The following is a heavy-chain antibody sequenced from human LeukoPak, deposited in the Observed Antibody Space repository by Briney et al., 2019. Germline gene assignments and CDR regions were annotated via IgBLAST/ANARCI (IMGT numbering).Heavy chain of an antibody. V-gene: IGHV3-7*01. CDR1: GFTFSSYW. J-gene: IGHJ4*02. D-gene: IGHD3-3*01. CDR2: IKQDGSEK. CDR3: ARSRYDFWSGYITDY. Sequence: PGGSLRLSCAASGFTFSSYWMSWVRQAPGKGLEWVANIKQDGSEKYYVDSVKGRFTISRDSAKNSLYLQMNSLRAEDTAVYYCARSRYDFWSGYITDYWGQGTLVTVSS.